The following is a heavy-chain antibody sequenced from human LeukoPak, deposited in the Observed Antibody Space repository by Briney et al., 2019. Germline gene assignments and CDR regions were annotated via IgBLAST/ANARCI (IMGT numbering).Heavy chain of an antibody. J-gene: IGHJ4*02. Sequence: GSLRLSCAASGFTFSSYAMSWVRQAPGKGLEWIGEINHSGSTNYNPSLKSRVTISVDTSKNQFSLKLSSVTAADTAVYYCARGLRYSSGWYNYWGQGTLVTVSS. CDR2: INHSGST. CDR3: ARGLRYSSGWYNY. V-gene: IGHV4-34*01. D-gene: IGHD6-19*01. CDR1: GFTFSSYA.